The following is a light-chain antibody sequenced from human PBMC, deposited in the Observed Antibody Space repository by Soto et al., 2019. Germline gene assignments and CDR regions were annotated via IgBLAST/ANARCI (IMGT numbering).Light chain of an antibody. V-gene: IGKV3-11*01. CDR3: QQRRNWPPEVT. CDR1: QSVSSS. Sequence: EIVLTQSPDTLSLSPGERATLSCRASQSVSSSLAWYQQKPGQAPRLLIYDASNRATGIPARFSGSGSGTAVTLTISSLEPEDCAVYYCQQRRNWPPEVTLGPGTKVDIK. CDR2: DAS. J-gene: IGKJ3*01.